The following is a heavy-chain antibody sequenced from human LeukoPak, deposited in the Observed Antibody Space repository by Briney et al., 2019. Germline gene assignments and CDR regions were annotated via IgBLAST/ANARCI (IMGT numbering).Heavy chain of an antibody. Sequence: PGGSVRLSCGAWGFTVRSNYMSWVRQAPGRGVEGVSVIYSGGSTYYADSVKGRFTISRHNSKNTLYLQMNSLRAEDTAVYYCARDEGSSGAFDIWGQGTMVTVSS. CDR3: ARDEGSSGAFDI. CDR2: IYSGGST. J-gene: IGHJ3*02. V-gene: IGHV3-53*04. CDR1: GFTVRSNY.